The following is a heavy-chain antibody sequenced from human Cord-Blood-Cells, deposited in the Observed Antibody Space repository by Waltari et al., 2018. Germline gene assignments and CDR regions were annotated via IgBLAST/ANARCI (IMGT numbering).Heavy chain of an antibody. CDR1: GGSISSYY. Sequence: QVQLQESGPGLVKPSETLSLTCTVSGGSISSYYWSWIRQPAGKGLEWIGRIYTSGSTNYHPALKSRDTMSVDTSKNQFSLKLSSVTAAGTAVYYCARVGYDSSGYYFDYWGQGTLVTVSS. CDR3: ARVGYDSSGYYFDY. J-gene: IGHJ4*02. D-gene: IGHD3-22*01. CDR2: IYTSGST. V-gene: IGHV4-4*07.